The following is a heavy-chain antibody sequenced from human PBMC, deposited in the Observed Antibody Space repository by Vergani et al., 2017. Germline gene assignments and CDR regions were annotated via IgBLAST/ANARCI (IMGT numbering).Heavy chain of an antibody. J-gene: IGHJ3*02. CDR3: ARGMYYDFWSGYYLGVFFGAFDI. CDR2: ISSSSSYI. CDR1: GFTFSSYS. V-gene: IGHV3-21*01. Sequence: EVQLVESGGGLVKPGGSLRLSCAASGFTFSSYSMNWVRQAPGKGLEWVSSISSSSSYIYYADSVKGRFTISRDNAKNSLYLQMNSLRAEDTAVYYCARGMYYDFWSGYYLGVFFGAFDIWGQGTMVTVSS. D-gene: IGHD3-3*01.